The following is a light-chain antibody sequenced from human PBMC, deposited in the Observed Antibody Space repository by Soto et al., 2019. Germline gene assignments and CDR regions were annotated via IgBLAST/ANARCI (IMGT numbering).Light chain of an antibody. J-gene: IGLJ3*02. Sequence: QSALTQPPSASGSPGQSVTISCTGTSSDVGGYNYVSWYQQHPGKAPKLMIYEVSKRPSGVPDRFSGSKSGNTASLTVSGLHAEDEADYYCSSYAGSNNSWVFGGGTKLTVL. CDR2: EVS. V-gene: IGLV2-8*01. CDR3: SSYAGSNNSWV. CDR1: SSDVGGYNY.